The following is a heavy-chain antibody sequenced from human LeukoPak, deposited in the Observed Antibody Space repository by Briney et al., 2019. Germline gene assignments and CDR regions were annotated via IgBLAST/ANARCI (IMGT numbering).Heavy chain of an antibody. D-gene: IGHD1-26*01. V-gene: IGHV3-48*01. CDR3: AKAPGHGESYLHNWFDP. J-gene: IGHJ5*02. Sequence: PGGSLRLSCAASGFTFSSYSMNWVRQAPGKGLEWVSYISSSSTTTYYADSVKGRFTISRDNAKNSLYLQMNSLRAEDTAVYYCAKAPGHGESYLHNWFDPWGQGTLVTVSS. CDR2: ISSSSTTT. CDR1: GFTFSSYS.